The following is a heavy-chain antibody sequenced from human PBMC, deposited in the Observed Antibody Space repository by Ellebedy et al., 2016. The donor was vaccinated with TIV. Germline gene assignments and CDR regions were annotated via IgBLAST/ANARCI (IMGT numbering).Heavy chain of an antibody. J-gene: IGHJ4*02. Sequence: PGGSLRLSCAASGFTFSNHPMSWVRQAPGKGLEWVSAISGNGVTTYSADSMKGRLTISRDNSKNTLDLQMNGLRAEDTAVYWCATDLVGTRDYWGQGTLVTVSS. CDR1: GFTFSNHP. D-gene: IGHD1-26*01. V-gene: IGHV3-23*01. CDR3: ATDLVGTRDY. CDR2: ISGNGVTT.